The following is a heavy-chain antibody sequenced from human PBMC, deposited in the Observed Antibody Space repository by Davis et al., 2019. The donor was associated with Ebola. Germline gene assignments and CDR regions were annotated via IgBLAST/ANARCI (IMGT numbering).Heavy chain of an antibody. CDR3: ARVDYDFWSGYYTGNWFDP. D-gene: IGHD3-3*01. V-gene: IGHV4-59*01. J-gene: IGHJ5*02. CDR1: GGSISSYY. Sequence: MPSETLSLTCTVSGGSISSYYWSWIRQPPGKGLEWIGYIYYSGSTNYNPSLKSRVTISVDTSKNQFSLKLSSVTAADTAVYYCARVDYDFWSGYYTGNWFDPWGQGTLATVPS. CDR2: IYYSGST.